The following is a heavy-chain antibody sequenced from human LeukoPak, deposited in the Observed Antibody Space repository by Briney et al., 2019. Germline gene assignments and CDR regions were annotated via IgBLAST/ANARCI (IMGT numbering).Heavy chain of an antibody. D-gene: IGHD2-15*01. CDR2: IYYSGNT. CDR1: GGSMSIYY. V-gene: IGHV4-59*01. CDR3: ATRSTGVAATFDS. J-gene: IGHJ4*02. Sequence: SETLSLTCTVSGGSMSIYYWRWMRQPPGEGLEWIGYIYYSGNTNYNPSLKSRVTISVDTSKNQFSLKLSSVTAADTAVYYCATRSTGVAATFDSWGQGALVTVSS.